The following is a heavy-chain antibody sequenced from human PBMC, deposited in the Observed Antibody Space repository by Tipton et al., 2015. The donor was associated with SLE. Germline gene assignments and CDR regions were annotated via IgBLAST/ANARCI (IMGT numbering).Heavy chain of an antibody. J-gene: IGHJ6*02. V-gene: IGHV3-53*05. CDR2: IYGGGNT. CDR3: TRDPGQDYYNGLDV. Sequence: SLRLSCAASGFTVTSNFMNWIRQAPGKGLEWVSVIYGGGNTYYAHSVKGRFTISRDNSKNTLYLQMNSLRAEDTAVYYCTRDPGQDYYNGLDVWGQGTTVTVSS. CDR1: GFTVTSNF.